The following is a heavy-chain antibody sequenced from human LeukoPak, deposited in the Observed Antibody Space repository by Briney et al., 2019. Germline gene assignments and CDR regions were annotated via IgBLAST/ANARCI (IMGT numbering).Heavy chain of an antibody. CDR2: ISYDGSNK. V-gene: IGHV3-30-3*01. J-gene: IGHJ4*02. D-gene: IGHD2-21*02. CDR1: GFTSSSYA. CDR3: AREGVVVTAIGIDY. Sequence: GGSLRLSCAASGFTSSSYAMHWVRQAPGKGLEWVSVISYDGSNKYYTDSVKGRFTISRGNSKNTLYLQMNSLRAEDTAVYYCAREGVVVTAIGIDYWGQGTLVTVSS.